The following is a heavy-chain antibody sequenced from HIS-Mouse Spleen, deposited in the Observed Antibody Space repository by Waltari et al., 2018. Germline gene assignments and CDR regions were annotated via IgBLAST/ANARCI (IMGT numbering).Heavy chain of an antibody. J-gene: IGHJ4*02. CDR2: INPSGGST. D-gene: IGHD6-6*01. CDR1: GYTFTSYY. V-gene: IGHV1-46*03. CDR3: ARAVAARPDFDY. Sequence: QVQLVQSGAEVKKPGASVKVSCKASGYTFTSYYMPWVRQAPGQGLEWMGIINPSGGSTSYAQKFQGRVTMTRDTSTSTVYMELSSLRSEDTAVYYCARAVAARPDFDYWGQGTLVTVSS.